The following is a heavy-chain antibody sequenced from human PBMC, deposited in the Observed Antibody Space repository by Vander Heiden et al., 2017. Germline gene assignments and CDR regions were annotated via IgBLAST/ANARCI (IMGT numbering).Heavy chain of an antibody. Sequence: EVQLVQSGGGVVRPGGALSLSCTVPGFTFDYFGMSWVRQAPGKGLEWVSHINWNGDSTGYADSVKGRFTISRDNAKNSLYLQMNSLRAEDTALYYCAREDSSGGMDVWGQGTTVTASS. CDR1: GFTFDYFG. CDR2: INWNGDST. V-gene: IGHV3-20*04. D-gene: IGHD3-22*01. J-gene: IGHJ6*02. CDR3: AREDSSGGMDV.